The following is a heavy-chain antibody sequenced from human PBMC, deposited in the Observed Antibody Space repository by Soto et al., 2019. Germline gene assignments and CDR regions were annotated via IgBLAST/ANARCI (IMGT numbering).Heavy chain of an antibody. D-gene: IGHD1-26*01. CDR2: IKQDGSEK. Sequence: GGSLRLSCAASGFTFSSYWMSWVRQAPGKGLEWVANIKQDGSEKYYVDSVKGRFTISRDNAKNSLYLQMNSLRAEDTAVYYCARRGGATRGRIDDFDIWGQGTMVTFSS. CDR3: ARRGGATRGRIDDFDI. CDR1: GFTFSSYW. V-gene: IGHV3-7*03. J-gene: IGHJ3*02.